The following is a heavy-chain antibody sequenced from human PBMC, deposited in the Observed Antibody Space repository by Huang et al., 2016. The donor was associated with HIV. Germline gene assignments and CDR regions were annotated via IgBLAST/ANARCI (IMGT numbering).Heavy chain of an antibody. D-gene: IGHD2-15*01. CDR3: ARRRRGGFDI. J-gene: IGHJ3*02. CDR2: IYFDDSDA. Sequence: EVQLVQSGAEVKRPGESLKSSCKGSRYNFAGYWTGGVLQRPVKGLEWMGSIYFDDSDARYSPSLQGQVTISADTSLYSSYLQWTSLRASDTAIFYCARRRRGGFDIWGQGTLVTVSS. CDR1: RYNFAGYW. V-gene: IGHV5-51*03.